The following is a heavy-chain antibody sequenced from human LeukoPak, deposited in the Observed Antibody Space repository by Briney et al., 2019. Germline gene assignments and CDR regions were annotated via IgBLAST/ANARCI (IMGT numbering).Heavy chain of an antibody. V-gene: IGHV3-66*01. D-gene: IGHD3-22*01. CDR1: GFTVSSNY. Sequence: PGGSLRLSCAASGFTVSSNYMSWVRQAPGKGLEWVSVISSGGSTNYADSVKGRFTISRDNSKNTLNLQMNSLRAEDTGVYYCARDSMIVGWYFQHWGQGTLVTVSS. CDR3: ARDSMIVGWYFQH. CDR2: ISSGGST. J-gene: IGHJ1*01.